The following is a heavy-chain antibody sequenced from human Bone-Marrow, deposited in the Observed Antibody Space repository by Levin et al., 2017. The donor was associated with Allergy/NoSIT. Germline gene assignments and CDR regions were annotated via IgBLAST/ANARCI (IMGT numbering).Heavy chain of an antibody. Sequence: GGSLRLSCAASGFTFSSYWMSWVRQAPGKGLEWVANIKQDGSETYYVDSVKGRFTISRDNAKNSLYLQMNSLRAEDTAVYDCARAYTTVTRYFQHWGQGTLVTVSS. CDR3: ARAYTTVTRYFQH. D-gene: IGHD4-17*01. CDR2: IKQDGSET. J-gene: IGHJ1*01. V-gene: IGHV3-7*01. CDR1: GFTFSSYW.